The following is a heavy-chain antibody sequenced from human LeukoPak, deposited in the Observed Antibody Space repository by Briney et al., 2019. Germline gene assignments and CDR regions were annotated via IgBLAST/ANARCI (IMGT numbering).Heavy chain of an antibody. Sequence: SETLSLTCAVYGGSFSGYYWSWIRQPPGKGLEWIGEINHSGSTNYNPSLKSRVTISVDTSKNQFSLKLSSVTAADTAVYSCARVLVVVPAAMVSGNWFDPWGQGTLVTVSS. CDR3: ARVLVVVPAAMVSGNWFDP. J-gene: IGHJ5*02. V-gene: IGHV4-34*01. CDR1: GGSFSGYY. D-gene: IGHD2-2*01. CDR2: INHSGST.